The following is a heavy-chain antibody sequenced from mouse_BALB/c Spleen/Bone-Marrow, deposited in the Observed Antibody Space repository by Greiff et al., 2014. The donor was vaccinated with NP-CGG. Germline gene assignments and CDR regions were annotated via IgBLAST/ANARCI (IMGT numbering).Heavy chain of an antibody. V-gene: IGHV5-17*02. CDR1: GFTFSSFG. CDR2: ISSGSSTI. CDR3: ARSGSSSCYFDY. J-gene: IGHJ2*01. Sequence: EVQLVESGGGLVQPGGSRKLSCAASGFTFSSFGMHWVRQAPEKGLEWVAYISSGSSTIYYADTVMGRFTISRDNPKNTLFLQMTSLRFEDTAMYYCARSGSSSCYFDYWGQGTTLTVSS. D-gene: IGHD1-1*01.